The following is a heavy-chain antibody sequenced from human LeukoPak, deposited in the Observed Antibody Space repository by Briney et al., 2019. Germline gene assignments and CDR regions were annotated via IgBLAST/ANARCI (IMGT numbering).Heavy chain of an antibody. CDR1: GGSFSGYY. Sequence: PSETLSLTCAVYGGSFSGYYWSWIRQPPGKGLEWIGEINHSGSTNYNPSLKSRVTISVDTSKNQFSLKLSSVTAADTAVYYCARAAYGSGVADFDYWGQGTLVTVSS. CDR2: INHSGST. CDR3: ARAAYGSGVADFDY. D-gene: IGHD3-10*01. J-gene: IGHJ4*02. V-gene: IGHV4-34*01.